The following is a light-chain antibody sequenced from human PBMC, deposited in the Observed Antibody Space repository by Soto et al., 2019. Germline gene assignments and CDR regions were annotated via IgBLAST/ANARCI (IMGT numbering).Light chain of an antibody. CDR1: QSVSSN. CDR3: QQYNNWPYT. J-gene: IGKJ2*01. Sequence: EIVMTQSPATLSVSPGERATLSCRASQSVSSNLAWYQQKPGQPPRLLIYCASTRATGIPARFSGSRSGTEFTLTISSLQSEDFAVYYCQQYNNWPYTFGQGTKLEIK. V-gene: IGKV3-15*01. CDR2: CAS.